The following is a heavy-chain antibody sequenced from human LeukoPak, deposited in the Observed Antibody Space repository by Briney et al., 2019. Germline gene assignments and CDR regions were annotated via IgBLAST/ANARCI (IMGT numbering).Heavy chain of an antibody. CDR2: IRYDGSDK. CDR3: AKIGAVAGHFDY. Sequence: PGGSLRLSCAASGFTFSRYGMHWVRQAPGKGLEWVAFIRYDGSDKSYADSVKGRFTISRDNSKNTPYLQMNSLRAEDTAMFYCAKIGAVAGHFDYWGQGTLVTVSS. CDR1: GFTFSRYG. V-gene: IGHV3-30*02. J-gene: IGHJ4*02. D-gene: IGHD6-19*01.